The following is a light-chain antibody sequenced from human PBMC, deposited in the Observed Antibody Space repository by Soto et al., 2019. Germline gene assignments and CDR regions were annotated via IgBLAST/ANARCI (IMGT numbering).Light chain of an antibody. Sequence: EIVMTQSPDTVSVSPGEGAELSCRASQSVGSRVAWYQQKFGQAPRLLIYGASSRATGIPERFSGSGSGTDFTLTISRLEPEDFAVYYCRQYGSSRTFGQGTKVDIK. CDR2: GAS. J-gene: IGKJ1*01. CDR3: RQYGSSRT. CDR1: QSVGSR. V-gene: IGKV3-20*01.